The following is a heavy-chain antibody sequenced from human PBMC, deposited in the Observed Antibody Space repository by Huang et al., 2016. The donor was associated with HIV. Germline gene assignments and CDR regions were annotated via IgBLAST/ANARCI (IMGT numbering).Heavy chain of an antibody. CDR3: TVLLDY. CDR1: GFNFNKYA. V-gene: IGHV3-23*01. CDR2: ISGNGNKT. J-gene: IGHJ4*02. Sequence: EVKVLESGGGLVQPGGSLRLSCVACGFNFNKYAMSWVRQAPGKGWAWVSIISGNGNKTYYADSVKGRFTISRDNSKNTVYLQMNSLRAEDAALYHCTVLLDYWGQGTPVTVSS.